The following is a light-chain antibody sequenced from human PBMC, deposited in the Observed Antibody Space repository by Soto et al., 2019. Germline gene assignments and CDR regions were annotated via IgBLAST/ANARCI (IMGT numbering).Light chain of an antibody. CDR2: GAS. V-gene: IGKV3-20*01. CDR3: QQYGSSPRT. Sequence: EIVLTQSPGTLSLFLGERATLSCRASQSVSSTYFAWYRQKPGQSPSLLIYGASNRATGVPDRFSGSGSGTDFTLTISRLEPEDFAVYYCQQYGSSPRTFGQGTKVEIK. CDR1: QSVSSTY. J-gene: IGKJ1*01.